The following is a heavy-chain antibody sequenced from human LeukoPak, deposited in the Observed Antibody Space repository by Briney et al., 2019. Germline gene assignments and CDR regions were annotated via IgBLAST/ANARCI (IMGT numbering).Heavy chain of an antibody. CDR1: GGSISSYY. V-gene: IGHV4-59*01. CDR3: ARSKGGGYSGYDFPIGYYYGMDV. J-gene: IGHJ6*02. D-gene: IGHD5-12*01. CDR2: IYYSGST. Sequence: SETLSLTCTVSGGSISSYYWSWIRQPPGKGLEWIGYIYYSGSTNYNPSLKSRVTISVDTSKNQFSLKLSSVTAADTAVYYCARSKGGGYSGYDFPIGYYYGMDVWGQGTTVTVSS.